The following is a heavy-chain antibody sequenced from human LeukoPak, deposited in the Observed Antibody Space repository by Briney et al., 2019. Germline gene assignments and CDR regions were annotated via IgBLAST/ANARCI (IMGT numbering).Heavy chain of an antibody. Sequence: ASVKVSCKASGYTFTSYGINWVRQAPGQRLEWMGWINAGNGNTKYSQKFQGRVTITRDTSASTAYMELSSLRSEDTAVYYCARDRGYCSSTSCFYNWFDPWGQGTLVTVSS. CDR1: GYTFTSYG. D-gene: IGHD2-2*01. CDR3: ARDRGYCSSTSCFYNWFDP. V-gene: IGHV1-3*01. CDR2: INAGNGNT. J-gene: IGHJ5*02.